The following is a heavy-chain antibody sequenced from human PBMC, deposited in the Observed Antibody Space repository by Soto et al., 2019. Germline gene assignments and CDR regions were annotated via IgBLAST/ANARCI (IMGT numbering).Heavy chain of an antibody. D-gene: IGHD3-10*01. V-gene: IGHV4-39*01. CDR2: IYYSGST. CDR1: GGSISSSSYY. J-gene: IGHJ4*02. Sequence: SETLSLTCTVSGGSISSSSYYWGWIRQAPGKGLEWIGSIYYSGSTYYNPSLKSRVTISVDTSKNQFSLKLSSVTAAGTAVYYCARQVSTHYGSGSYYFDYWGQGTLVTVSS. CDR3: ARQVSTHYGSGSYYFDY.